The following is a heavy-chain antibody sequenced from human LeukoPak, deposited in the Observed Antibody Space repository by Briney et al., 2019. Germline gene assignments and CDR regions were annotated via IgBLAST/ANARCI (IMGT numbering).Heavy chain of an antibody. Sequence: PSETLSLTCTVSGGSISSSSYYWGWIRQPPGKGLEWIGSVYYSGSTYYNPSLKSRVTISVDTSKNQFSLKLSSVTAADTAVYYCARTYSSWYAHNWFDPWGQGTLVTVSS. V-gene: IGHV4-39*01. CDR1: GGSISSSSYY. D-gene: IGHD6-13*01. CDR2: VYYSGST. CDR3: ARTYSSWYAHNWFDP. J-gene: IGHJ5*02.